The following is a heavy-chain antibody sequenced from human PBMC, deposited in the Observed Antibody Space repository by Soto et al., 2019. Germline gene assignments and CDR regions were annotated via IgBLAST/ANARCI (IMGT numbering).Heavy chain of an antibody. Sequence: QVQLVQSGAEVKKPGASVKVSCKASGYTFTSYAMHWVRQAPGHRLEWMGWINTAKGYTKYSQMFQGRVTIARDTSASTAYPELSSLSSEDTAVYYCVRGSSSATTFYFDLWGRGTLVTVSS. CDR1: GYTFTSYA. D-gene: IGHD4-17*01. J-gene: IGHJ2*01. V-gene: IGHV1-3*04. CDR3: VRGSSSATTFYFDL. CDR2: INTAKGYT.